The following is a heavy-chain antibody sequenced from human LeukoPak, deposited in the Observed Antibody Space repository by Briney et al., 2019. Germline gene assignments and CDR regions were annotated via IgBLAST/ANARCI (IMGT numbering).Heavy chain of an antibody. V-gene: IGHV1-2*02. CDR3: ARARSRAQIPFQH. CDR1: GYTFTGYY. Sequence: ASVKVSCKASGYTFTGYYMHWVRQAPGQGLEWMGWINPNSGGTNYAQKFQGRVTMTRDTSISTAYMELSRLRSDDTAVYYCARARSRAQIPFQHWGQGTLVTVSS. J-gene: IGHJ1*01. CDR2: INPNSGGT. D-gene: IGHD2-15*01.